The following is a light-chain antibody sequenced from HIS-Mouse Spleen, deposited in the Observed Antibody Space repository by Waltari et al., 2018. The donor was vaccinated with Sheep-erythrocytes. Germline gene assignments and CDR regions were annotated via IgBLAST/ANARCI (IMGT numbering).Light chain of an antibody. V-gene: IGLV1-47*01. J-gene: IGLJ3*02. Sequence: QSVLTQPPSASGTPGQRVTISCSGSSSNIGSNYVYWYQQLPGTAPKLLIYRNKLRPSGVPDRFSGSKSGTSASLAIIGLRSEDEADYYCAAWDDSLSGPVFGGGTKLTVL. CDR3: AAWDDSLSGPV. CDR2: RNK. CDR1: SSNIGSNY.